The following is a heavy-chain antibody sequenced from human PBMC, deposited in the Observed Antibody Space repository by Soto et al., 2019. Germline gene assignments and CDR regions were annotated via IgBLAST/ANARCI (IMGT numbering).Heavy chain of an antibody. CDR2: IYSGGDT. CDR1: GFTVSSNY. J-gene: IGHJ4*02. CDR3: ARGRVGATGGDY. Sequence: QLVESGGGLVQPGGSLRLSCAASGFTVSSNYMSWVRQAPGKGLEWVSIIYSGGDTYYADSVKGRFTISRDNSKNTLYLKMNSLRGEDTDVYYCARGRVGATGGDYWGQGTLVTVSS. V-gene: IGHV3-66*01. D-gene: IGHD1-26*01.